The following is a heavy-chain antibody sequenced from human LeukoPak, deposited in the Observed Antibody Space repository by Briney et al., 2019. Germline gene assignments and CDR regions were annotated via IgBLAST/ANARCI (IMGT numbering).Heavy chain of an antibody. CDR2: MNPNSGNT. V-gene: IGHV1-8*01. D-gene: IGHD6-6*01. Sequence: GASVKVSCKASGYTFTSYDINWVRQAPVQGLEWMGWMNPNSGNTDYAQKFQGRVTMTRNTSISTTYMELSSLRSEDTAMYYCASYSSSSLYYYYGMDVWGQGTTVTVSS. CDR1: GYTFTSYD. CDR3: ASYSSSSLYYYYGMDV. J-gene: IGHJ6*02.